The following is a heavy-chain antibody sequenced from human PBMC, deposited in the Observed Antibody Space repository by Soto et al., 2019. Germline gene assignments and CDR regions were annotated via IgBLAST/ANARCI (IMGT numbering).Heavy chain of an antibody. CDR1: GFTFSSYG. Sequence: AGGSLRLSCAASGFTFSSYGMHWVRQAPGKGLEWVAVISYDGSNKYYADSVKGRFTISRDNSKNTLYLQMNSLRAEDTAVYYCAKDAWLARDYYYGMDVWGQGTTVTVS. V-gene: IGHV3-30*18. D-gene: IGHD6-19*01. CDR3: AKDAWLARDYYYGMDV. J-gene: IGHJ6*02. CDR2: ISYDGSNK.